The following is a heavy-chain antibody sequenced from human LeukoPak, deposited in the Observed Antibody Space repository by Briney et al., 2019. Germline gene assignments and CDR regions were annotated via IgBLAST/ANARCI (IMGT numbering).Heavy chain of an antibody. Sequence: ASVKVSCKASGGTFSSYAISWVRQAPGQGLEWMGGIIPIFGTVNYAQKFQGRVTITADKSTSTAYMELSSLRSEDTAVYYCARCYFIATRLLWFDPWGQGSLVTVSS. CDR1: GGTFSSYA. J-gene: IGHJ5*02. D-gene: IGHD6-6*01. V-gene: IGHV1-69*06. CDR3: ARCYFIATRLLWFDP. CDR2: IIPIFGTV.